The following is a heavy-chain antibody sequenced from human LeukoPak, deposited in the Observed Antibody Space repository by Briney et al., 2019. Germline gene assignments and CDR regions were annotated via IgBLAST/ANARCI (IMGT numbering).Heavy chain of an antibody. CDR1: GFTFSSYS. V-gene: IGHV3-21*01. CDR2: ISSSSSYI. Sequence: GGSLRLSCAASGFTFSSYSMNWVRRAPGKGLEWVSSISSSSSYIYYADSVKGRFTISRDNAKNSLYLQMNSLRAEDTAVYYCARAPGRDPYYWGQGTLVTVSS. J-gene: IGHJ4*02. CDR3: ARAPGRDPYY.